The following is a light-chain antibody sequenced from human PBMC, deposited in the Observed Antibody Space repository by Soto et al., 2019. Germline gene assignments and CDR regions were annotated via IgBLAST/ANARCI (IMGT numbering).Light chain of an antibody. J-gene: IGKJ4*01. CDR3: QQYYSTPLT. V-gene: IGKV4-1*01. CDR1: QSVLYSTNNKNY. Sequence: DIVMTQSPDSLAVSLGERATINCKSSQSVLYSTNNKNYLDWYQQKRGQPPMLLIYWAATRGSGVPDRFSGSGSVTDFTLTISSLQAEDVAVYYCQQYYSTPLTFGGGTKVEI. CDR2: WAA.